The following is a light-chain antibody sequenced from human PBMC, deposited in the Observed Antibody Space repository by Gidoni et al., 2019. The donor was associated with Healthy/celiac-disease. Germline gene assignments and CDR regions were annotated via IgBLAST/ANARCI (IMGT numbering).Light chain of an antibody. CDR3: QQYNNWHPWT. CDR2: GAS. CDR1: KSVSSN. V-gene: IGKV3-15*01. Sequence: EIVMTQSPATLSVSPGERATLSCRASKSVSSNLAWYQQKPGQAPRLLIYGASTRATGLPARFSGSGAGTEFTLTISSLQSEDFAVYYCQQYNNWHPWTFGQGTKVEIK. J-gene: IGKJ1*01.